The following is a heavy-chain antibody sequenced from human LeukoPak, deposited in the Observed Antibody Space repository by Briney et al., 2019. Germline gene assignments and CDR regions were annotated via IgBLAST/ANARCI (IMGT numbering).Heavy chain of an antibody. V-gene: IGHV4-38-2*02. CDR1: GYSISSGYY. D-gene: IGHD2-2*01. J-gene: IGHJ5*02. Sequence: SETLSLTCAVSGYSISSGYYWGWIRQPPGKGLEWIGSIYHSGSTYYNPSLKSRVTISVDTSKNQLSLKLSSVTAADTAVYYCAREGGYCTSTNCYSWFDPWGQGTLVTVSS. CDR3: AREGGYCTSTNCYSWFDP. CDR2: IYHSGST.